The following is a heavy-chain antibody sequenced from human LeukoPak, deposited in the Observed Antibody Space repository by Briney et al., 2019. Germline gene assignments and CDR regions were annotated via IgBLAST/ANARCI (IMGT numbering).Heavy chain of an antibody. V-gene: IGHV3-9*01. Sequence: QTGGSLRLSCAASSFTFDDYAMHRVRQAPGKGLEWVSGINWNSGSIGYADSVKGRFTISRDNDRNSLYLQMNRLRAEDTALYYCAKDSRCDSRWVYFQHWGEGTLVTVST. J-gene: IGHJ1*01. CDR2: INWNSGSI. D-gene: IGHD3-22*01. CDR1: SFTFDDYA. CDR3: AKDSRCDSRWVYFQH.